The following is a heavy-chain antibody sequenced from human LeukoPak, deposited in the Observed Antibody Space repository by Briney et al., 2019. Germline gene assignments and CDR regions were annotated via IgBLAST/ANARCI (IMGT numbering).Heavy chain of an antibody. V-gene: IGHV4-34*01. J-gene: IGHJ4*02. D-gene: IGHD6-19*01. CDR2: INHSGST. Sequence: SETLSLTCAVYGGSFSGYYWSWIRQPPGKGLEWIGEINHSGSTDYNPSLKSRVTISVDTSKNQFSLKLSSVTAADTAVYYCARLPPWYSSGWYFDYWGQGTLVTVSS. CDR1: GGSFSGYY. CDR3: ARLPPWYSSGWYFDY.